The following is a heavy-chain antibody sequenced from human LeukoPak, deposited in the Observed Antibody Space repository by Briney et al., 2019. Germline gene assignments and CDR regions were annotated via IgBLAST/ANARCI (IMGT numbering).Heavy chain of an antibody. D-gene: IGHD5/OR15-5a*01. CDR2: INPNSGAT. V-gene: IGHV1-2*02. J-gene: IGHJ4*02. CDR1: GYSFSDYY. Sequence: GASVKVSCKASGYSFSDYYIHWVRQARGQGLEWMGWINPNSGATNYAQNFQGRVTMTRDTSIITAYMELTRLRYDDTAVYYCATVSYSVYLGYFEYWGQGNLVTVSS. CDR3: ATVSYSVYLGYFEY.